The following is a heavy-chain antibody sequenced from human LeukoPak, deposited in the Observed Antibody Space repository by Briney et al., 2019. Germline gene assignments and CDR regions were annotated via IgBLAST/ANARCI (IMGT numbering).Heavy chain of an antibody. CDR2: ISSNGGSI. CDR1: GFTFSSYA. Sequence: GGSLRLSCSASGFTFSSYAMHWVRQAPGKGLEYVPAISSNGGSIYYADSVKGRFAISRDNSKNTLYLQMSSLRAEDTAVYFCVKPYSSSWLDAFDIWGQGTMVTVSS. J-gene: IGHJ3*02. V-gene: IGHV3-64D*06. D-gene: IGHD6-13*01. CDR3: VKPYSSSWLDAFDI.